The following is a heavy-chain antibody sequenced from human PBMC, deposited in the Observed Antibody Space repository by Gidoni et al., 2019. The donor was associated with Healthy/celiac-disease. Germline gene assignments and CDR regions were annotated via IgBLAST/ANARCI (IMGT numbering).Heavy chain of an antibody. V-gene: IGHV4-39*01. Sequence: QLQLQESGPGLVKPSETLSLTSTVSGGSSSSSSYYWGWIRQPPGKGLEWIGSIDYSGSTYYNPSLKSRVTISVDTSKNQFSLKLSSVTAADTAVYYCARAPYYYDSSGYSKYYFDYWGQGTLVTVSS. CDR1: GGSSSSSSYY. CDR3: ARAPYYYDSSGYSKYYFDY. CDR2: IDYSGST. D-gene: IGHD3-22*01. J-gene: IGHJ4*02.